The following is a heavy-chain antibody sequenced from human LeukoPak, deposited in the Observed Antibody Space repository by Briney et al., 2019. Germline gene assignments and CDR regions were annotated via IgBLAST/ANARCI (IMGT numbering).Heavy chain of an antibody. V-gene: IGHV3-21*01. CDR2: ISSTSSDI. CDR1: GLTFYIYT. Sequence: GGSLSLLCGASGLTFYIYTILYSPHTPGKGRECVSSISSTSSDIHYTDSVKGRFTIFRDNTKNSLYLQMDSLRAEDTAVYYCARRGGDSTGHQGDFDYWGQGTLVTVSS. J-gene: IGHJ4*02. D-gene: IGHD3-22*01. CDR3: ARRGGDSTGHQGDFDY.